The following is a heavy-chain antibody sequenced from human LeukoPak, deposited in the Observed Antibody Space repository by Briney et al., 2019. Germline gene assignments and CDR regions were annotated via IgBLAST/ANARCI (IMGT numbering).Heavy chain of an antibody. D-gene: IGHD2-15*01. CDR3: VRYCSHISCQPYGVDV. CDR1: GFTLSDYW. CDR2: VNSDETTT. V-gene: IGHV3-74*01. J-gene: IGHJ6*04. Sequence: PGGSLRLSCAASGFTLSDYWMHWVRQAPGKGLVWVSHVNSDETTTNYADSVKGRFTISRDNAKNTLFLQMNSLRAEDTAVYYCVRYCSHISCQPYGVDVWGKGTTVTVSS.